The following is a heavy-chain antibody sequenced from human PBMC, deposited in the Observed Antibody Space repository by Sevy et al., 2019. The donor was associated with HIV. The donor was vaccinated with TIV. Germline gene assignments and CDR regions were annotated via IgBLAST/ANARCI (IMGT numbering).Heavy chain of an antibody. V-gene: IGHV3-23*01. Sequence: GGSLRLSCAASGFTFSSYAMSWVRQAPGKGLEWVSSISGSGGSAYYADSVKGRFTVSRDNSKDTLFLQMNGLRAEDTAVYYCAKDRVVLYRPDQGSFDIWGQGTMVTVSS. CDR3: AKDRVVLYRPDQGSFDI. CDR2: ISGSGGSA. CDR1: GFTFSSYA. D-gene: IGHD2-8*02. J-gene: IGHJ3*02.